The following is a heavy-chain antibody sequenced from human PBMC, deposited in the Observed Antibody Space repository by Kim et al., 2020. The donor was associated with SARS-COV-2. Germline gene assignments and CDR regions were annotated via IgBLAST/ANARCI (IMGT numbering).Heavy chain of an antibody. Sequence: PVKGRFTNSRDDYKNTLYLQMNSLKTEDTAVYYCPTDWGGYYDFWSGYPYWGQGTLVTVSS. CDR3: PTDWGGYYDFWSGYPY. D-gene: IGHD3-3*01. J-gene: IGHJ4*02. V-gene: IGHV3-15*01.